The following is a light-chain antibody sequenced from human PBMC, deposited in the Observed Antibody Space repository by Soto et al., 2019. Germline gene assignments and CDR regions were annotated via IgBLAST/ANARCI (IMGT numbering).Light chain of an antibody. CDR1: QNINSDY. V-gene: IGKV3-20*01. CDR2: GAS. CDR3: QQYGSSHT. Sequence: EIVLTQSPGTLSLSPGERATLSCRASQNINSDYLAWYQQKPGQAPRLLIFGASTRATGIPDRFSGSGAGAYFNLTIRRLEPADFGVYYCQQYGSSHTFGQGTRLEIK. J-gene: IGKJ5*01.